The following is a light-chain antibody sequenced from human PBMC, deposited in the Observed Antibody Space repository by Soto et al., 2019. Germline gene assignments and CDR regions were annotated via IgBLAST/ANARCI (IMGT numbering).Light chain of an antibody. CDR2: GAS. Sequence: EIVLTQSPGSLSLSLGERATLSCRASQSVDSAFFAWYQQKPGQPPRLLMYGASRRAAGIPDRFSGSGSGTDFTLTISRLEPEDFAVYYCQQYASSLTFGQGTKVEI. J-gene: IGKJ1*01. CDR3: QQYASSLT. CDR1: QSVDSAF. V-gene: IGKV3-20*01.